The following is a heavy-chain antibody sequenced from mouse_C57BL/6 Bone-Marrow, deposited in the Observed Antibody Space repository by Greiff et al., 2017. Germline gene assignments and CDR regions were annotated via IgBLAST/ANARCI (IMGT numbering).Heavy chain of an antibody. CDR1: GYTFTSYW. J-gene: IGHJ3*01. CDR2: IHPADSDT. CDR3: SIPLYDYAVPWFAF. V-gene: IGHV1-74*01. D-gene: IGHD2-4*01. Sequence: QVQLQQPGAELVKPGASVKLSCKASGYTFTSYWMHWVKQRPGQGLEWIGRIHPADSDTNYNQKFKGKATLTVDKSSSTAYMQLSSLTSEASAVYYCSIPLYDYAVPWFAFWGRGTLITVTA.